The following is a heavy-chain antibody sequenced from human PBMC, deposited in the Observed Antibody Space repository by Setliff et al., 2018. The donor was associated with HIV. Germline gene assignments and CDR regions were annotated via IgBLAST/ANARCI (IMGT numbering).Heavy chain of an antibody. CDR2: ISTAGSDR. J-gene: IGHJ4*02. D-gene: IGHD3-3*01. Sequence: GGSLRLSCAASGFSFSAYSMNWVRQAPGKGLEWVSSISTAGSDRFYTDSVKGRFTISRDNAKKSLYLQMNSLRAEDTAVYYCARDFTDTVVGVVSFFDSWGQGTLVTVSS. V-gene: IGHV3-21*01. CDR3: ARDFTDTVVGVVSFFDS. CDR1: GFSFSAYS.